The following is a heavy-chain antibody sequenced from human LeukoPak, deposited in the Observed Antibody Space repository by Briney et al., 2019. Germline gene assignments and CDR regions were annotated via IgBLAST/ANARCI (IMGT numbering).Heavy chain of an antibody. Sequence: GASVKVSCKASGYTFTSYGISWVRQAPGQALEWMGCISAYNGNTNYAQKLQGRVTMTTDTSTSTAYMELRSLRSDDTAVYYCARDDLGTYYYDSSGYLDYWGQGTLVTVSS. CDR2: ISAYNGNT. CDR3: ARDDLGTYYYDSSGYLDY. V-gene: IGHV1-18*01. D-gene: IGHD3-22*01. CDR1: GYTFTSYG. J-gene: IGHJ4*02.